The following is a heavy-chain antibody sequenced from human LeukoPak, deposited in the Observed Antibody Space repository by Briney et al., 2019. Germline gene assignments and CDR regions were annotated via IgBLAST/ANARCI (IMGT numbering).Heavy chain of an antibody. J-gene: IGHJ6*02. V-gene: IGHV1-69*04. Sequence: GASVKVSCKASGGTFSSYAISWVRQAPGQGLEWMGRIIPILGIADYAQKFQGRVTITADKSTSTAYMELSSLRSEDTAVYYCARDLGSSSSLYYYYYGMDVWGQGTTVTVSS. CDR2: IIPILGIA. CDR3: ARDLGSSSSLYYYYYGMDV. D-gene: IGHD6-6*01. CDR1: GGTFSSYA.